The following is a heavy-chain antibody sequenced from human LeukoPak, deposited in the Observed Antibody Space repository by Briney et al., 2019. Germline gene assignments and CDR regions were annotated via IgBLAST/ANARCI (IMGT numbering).Heavy chain of an antibody. CDR1: GFTFDDYA. D-gene: IGHD1-26*01. J-gene: IGHJ3*02. Sequence: GGSLRLSCAASGFTFDDYAMHWVRQVPGKGLEWVCGISWNSNSIGYADSVKGRFTISRDNAKNSLHLQMNSLRAEDTALYYCAKDIGHTGSYNAFDIWGQGTMVTVSS. V-gene: IGHV3-9*01. CDR2: ISWNSNSI. CDR3: AKDIGHTGSYNAFDI.